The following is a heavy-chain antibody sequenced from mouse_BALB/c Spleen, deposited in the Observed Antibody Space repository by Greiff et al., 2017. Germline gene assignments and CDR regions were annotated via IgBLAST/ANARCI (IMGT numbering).Heavy chain of an antibody. CDR3: ASYDGYYGAMDY. CDR2: ISSGSSTI. V-gene: IGHV5-17*02. J-gene: IGHJ4*01. Sequence: EVQGVESGGGLVQPGGSRKLSCAASGFTFSSFGMHWVRQAPEKGLEWVAYISSGSSTIYYADTVKGRFTIYRDNPKNTLFLQMNSLRSEDTAMYYCASYDGYYGAMDYWGQGTSVTVSS. CDR1: GFTFSSFG. D-gene: IGHD2-3*01.